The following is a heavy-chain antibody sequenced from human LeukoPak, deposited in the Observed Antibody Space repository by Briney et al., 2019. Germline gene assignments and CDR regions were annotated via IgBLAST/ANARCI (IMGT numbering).Heavy chain of an antibody. Sequence: GESLKISCKASGFSFTFTKNWIGWVRQVPGKGLEWTGIIYPVDSDIRYNPSFQGQVTISVDKSISTTYLQWSSLKASDTAIYYCARHLATVTASRQYYYYGMDVWGQGTTVTVSS. V-gene: IGHV5-51*01. J-gene: IGHJ6*02. CDR1: GFSFTFTKNW. D-gene: IGHD4-17*01. CDR2: IYPVDSDI. CDR3: ARHLATVTASRQYYYYGMDV.